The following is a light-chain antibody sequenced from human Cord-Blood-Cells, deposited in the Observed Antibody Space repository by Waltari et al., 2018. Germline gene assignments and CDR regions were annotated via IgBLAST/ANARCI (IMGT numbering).Light chain of an antibody. CDR3: QQYDNLPPFT. V-gene: IGKV1-33*01. Sequence: DIQMTQSPSSLSASVGDRVTITCQASQEISNYLNWYQQKPGKAPKLLIYDASNLETGVPSRFSGSGSGTDFTFTISSLQPEYIATYYCQQYDNLPPFTFGPGTKVDIK. CDR1: QEISNY. CDR2: DAS. J-gene: IGKJ3*01.